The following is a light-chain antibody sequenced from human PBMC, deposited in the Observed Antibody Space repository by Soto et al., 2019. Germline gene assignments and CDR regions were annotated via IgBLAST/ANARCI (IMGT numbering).Light chain of an antibody. CDR1: QNVNTS. CDR2: GAY. CDR3: QQYNSCAWT. J-gene: IGKJ1*01. Sequence: QSAVKLSVSPGNMAALACRASQNVNTSLAWYQQKPGKAPRLLIYGAYTRDTGIPARFSGSGSGTEFTLTISSLQPEDFGTYYCQQYNSCAWTFGQGTKVDIK. V-gene: IGKV3-15*01.